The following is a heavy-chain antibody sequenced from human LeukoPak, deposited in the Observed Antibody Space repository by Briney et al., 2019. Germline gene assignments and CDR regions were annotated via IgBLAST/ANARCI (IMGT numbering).Heavy chain of an antibody. V-gene: IGHV3-7*01. CDR3: ARDRGYGGNAAFDY. J-gene: IGHJ4*02. D-gene: IGHD4-23*01. CDR1: GFTFSSYW. Sequence: GGSLRLSCAASGFTFSSYWMTWVRQAPGKGLEWVANIKQDGSEKYYVDSVKGRFTISRDNSKNTVYLQMSSLRAEDTAVFYCARDRGYGGNAAFDYWGQGTLVTVSS. CDR2: IKQDGSEK.